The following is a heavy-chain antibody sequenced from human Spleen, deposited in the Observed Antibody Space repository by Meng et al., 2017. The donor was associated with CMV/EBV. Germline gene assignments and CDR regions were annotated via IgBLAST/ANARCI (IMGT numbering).Heavy chain of an antibody. V-gene: IGHV3-21*01. CDR1: GFTFSSYS. J-gene: IGHJ6*02. CDR3: ARDEGPSSSWSYYYYGMDV. CDR2: ISSSSSYI. D-gene: IGHD6-13*01. Sequence: GGSLRLSCAASGFTFSSYSMNWFRQAPGKGLEWVSSISSSSSYIYYADSVKGRFTISRDNAKNSLYLQMNSLRAEDTAVYYCARDEGPSSSWSYYYYGMDVWGQGTTVTVSS.